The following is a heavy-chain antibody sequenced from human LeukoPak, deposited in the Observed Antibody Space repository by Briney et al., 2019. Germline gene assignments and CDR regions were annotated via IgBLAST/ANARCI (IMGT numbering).Heavy chain of an antibody. CDR2: IYTSGST. J-gene: IGHJ6*02. Sequence: PSETLSLTCTVSGGSISSYYWSWIRQPAGKGLEWIGRIYTSGSTNYNPSLKSRVTMSVDTSKNQFSLKLSFVTAADTAVYYCARDYGSGNFFIYYGMDVWGQGTTVTVSS. CDR1: GGSISSYY. V-gene: IGHV4-4*07. CDR3: ARDYGSGNFFIYYGMDV. D-gene: IGHD3-10*01.